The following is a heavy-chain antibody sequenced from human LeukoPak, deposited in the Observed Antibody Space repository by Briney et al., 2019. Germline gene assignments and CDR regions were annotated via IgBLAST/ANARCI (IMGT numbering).Heavy chain of an antibody. D-gene: IGHD6-6*01. J-gene: IGHJ3*02. CDR3: ATTMTARPHDAFDI. V-gene: IGHV4-4*07. Sequence: SETLSLTCTVSGGSISSYYWSWIRQPAGKGLEWIGRIYTSGSTNYNPSLKSRVTMSVDTSTNQFSLRLSSVTAADTAVYYCATTMTARPHDAFDIWGQGTMVAIS. CDR1: GGSISSYY. CDR2: IYTSGST.